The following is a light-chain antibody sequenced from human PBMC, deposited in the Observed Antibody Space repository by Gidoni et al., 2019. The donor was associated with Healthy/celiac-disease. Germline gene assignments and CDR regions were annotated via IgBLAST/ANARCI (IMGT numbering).Light chain of an antibody. CDR3: QAWDSSTAVV. CDR2: QES. V-gene: IGLV3-1*01. J-gene: IGLJ2*01. Sequence: SYELTQPPSVSVSPGQTASITCSGDKLGDKYACWYQQKPGQSPVLVIYQESKRPSGIPERSSGSNSGNTATLTISGTQAMDEADYYCQAWDSSTAVVFGGGTKLTVL. CDR1: KLGDKY.